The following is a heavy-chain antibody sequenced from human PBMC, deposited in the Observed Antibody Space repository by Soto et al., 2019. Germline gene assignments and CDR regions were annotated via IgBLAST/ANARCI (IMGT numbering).Heavy chain of an antibody. D-gene: IGHD3-22*01. J-gene: IGHJ4*02. Sequence: QVQLVQSGAEAKRPGSSVRVSCYASGGTFSSYALNWLRQSPGQGLEWMGGIIPILNSPNYAQKFQGRVTITADESTSTAYMELSSLRSEDTAVYYCARPREYYYDSDRFYLFFDYWGPGTLVTVSS. CDR1: GGTFSSYA. CDR2: IIPILNSP. CDR3: ARPREYYYDSDRFYLFFDY. V-gene: IGHV1-69*01.